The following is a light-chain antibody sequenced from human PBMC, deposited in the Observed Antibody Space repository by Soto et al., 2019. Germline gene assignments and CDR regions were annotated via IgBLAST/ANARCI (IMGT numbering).Light chain of an antibody. CDR3: QTWGTGIVL. Sequence: QSVLTQSPSASASLGASVKLTCTLSSGHSSYAIAWHQQQPEKGPRFLMKLNSAGNHSKGDGIPDRFSGSSSGAERYLTISSLQSEDEADYYCQTWGTGIVLFGGGTKLTVL. V-gene: IGLV4-69*01. CDR2: LNSAGNH. J-gene: IGLJ2*01. CDR1: SGHSSYA.